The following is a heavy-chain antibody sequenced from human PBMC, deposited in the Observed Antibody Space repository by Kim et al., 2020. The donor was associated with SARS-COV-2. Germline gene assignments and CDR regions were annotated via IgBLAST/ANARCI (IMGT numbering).Heavy chain of an antibody. CDR2: VTGSGSST. Sequence: GGSLRLSCAASGFTFTTSVMAWVRQAPGKGLEWVSAVTGSGSSTYYADSVKGRFTISRDNSKNTLYLQMNSLRAEDTAVYYCTKGQVMPTAFDYWGQGT. CDR3: TKGQVMPTAFDY. D-gene: IGHD2-21*02. V-gene: IGHV3-23*01. J-gene: IGHJ4*02. CDR1: GFTFTTSV.